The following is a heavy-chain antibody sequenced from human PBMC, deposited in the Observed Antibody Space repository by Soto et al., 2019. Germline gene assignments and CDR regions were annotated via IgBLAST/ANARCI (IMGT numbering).Heavy chain of an antibody. Sequence: QVQLQESGLELVKPSEALSLTCTVSGGSISSYYWTWIRQPPGKGLEWSSYISSSGSTSYNPSLKSRVTMSLDTSRNQFFLKLSSVTAEDTAVYYCGRRSDWVREMFWGQGTLVTVSS. D-gene: IGHD6-19*01. CDR2: ISSSGST. V-gene: IGHV4-59*01. CDR1: GGSISSYY. CDR3: GRRSDWVREMF. J-gene: IGHJ4*02.